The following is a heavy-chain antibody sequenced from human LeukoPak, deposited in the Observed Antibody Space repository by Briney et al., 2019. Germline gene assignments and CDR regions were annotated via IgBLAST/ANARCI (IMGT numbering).Heavy chain of an antibody. V-gene: IGHV3-30*03. CDR1: GFNFNNYG. D-gene: IGHD6-13*01. CDR2: VSYDGSKK. J-gene: IGHJ4*02. Sequence: PGGSLRLSCAASGFNFNNYGLHWVRQAPGKGLEWVAVVSYDGSKKYYADSVKGRFTISRDNSKNTAYLQMNSLKTEDTAVYYCTTLIDPKAAADYWGQGTLVTVSS. CDR3: TTLIDPKAAADY.